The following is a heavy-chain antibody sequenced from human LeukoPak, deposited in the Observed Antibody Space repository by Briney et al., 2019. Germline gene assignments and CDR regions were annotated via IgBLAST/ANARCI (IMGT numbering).Heavy chain of an antibody. CDR1: GFTFEDYA. CDR2: MSGVGGST. Sequence: AGGSLRLSCAASGFTFEDYAMHWVRQAPARGVEWVSLMSGVGGSTYYADSVKGRFTISRDNSKNSLYLQMNSLRTEDTALYYCAKDSGWLWRGYMDVWGKGTTVTVSS. D-gene: IGHD6-19*01. CDR3: AKDSGWLWRGYMDV. J-gene: IGHJ6*03. V-gene: IGHV3-43*02.